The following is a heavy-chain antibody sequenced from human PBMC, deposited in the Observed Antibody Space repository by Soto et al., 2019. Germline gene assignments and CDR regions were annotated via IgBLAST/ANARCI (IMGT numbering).Heavy chain of an antibody. D-gene: IGHD3-3*01. CDR2: IYWDDDK. CDR3: AHRVLRTVFGLVTTTAIYFDF. V-gene: IGHV2-5*02. CDR1: GFSLTTSGVG. J-gene: IGHJ4*02. Sequence: QITLNESGPTQVKPRQTLTLTCTFSGFSLTTSGVGVCWLRQSPAKAPEWLALIYWDDDKRSSRSLRSRLTITKDTSKNQVVLTMADLDPADTATSYCAHRVLRTVFGLVTTTAIYFDFWGPGTPVAVS.